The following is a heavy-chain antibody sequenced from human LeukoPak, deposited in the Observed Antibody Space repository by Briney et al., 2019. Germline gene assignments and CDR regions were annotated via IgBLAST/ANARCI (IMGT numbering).Heavy chain of an antibody. V-gene: IGHV3-53*01. D-gene: IGHD3-22*01. Sequence: GGSLRLSCAASGFTVSSNYMSWVRQAPGKGLEWVSLIYSGGSTYYADSVKGRFTISRDNSKNTLYLQMNSLRAQVTAVYYCARDRRDYDSSGYYKNNYWYFDLWGRGTLVTVSS. J-gene: IGHJ2*01. CDR3: ARDRRDYDSSGYYKNNYWYFDL. CDR2: IYSGGST. CDR1: GFTVSSNY.